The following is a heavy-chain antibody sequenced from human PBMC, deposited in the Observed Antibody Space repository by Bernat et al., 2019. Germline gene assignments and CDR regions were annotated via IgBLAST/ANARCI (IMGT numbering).Heavy chain of an antibody. V-gene: IGHV3-30*18. Sequence: VQLVESGGGLVKPGGSLRLSWAASGFTLSSYGRHGVRKAPGKGLEGGAVISYDGSNKYYADSVKGRFTISRDNSKNTRYLQMNSLRAEDTAVYYCAKLWDILDYWGQGTLVTVSS. CDR1: GFTLSSYG. CDR3: AKLWDILDY. D-gene: IGHD2-15*01. CDR2: ISYDGSNK. J-gene: IGHJ4*02.